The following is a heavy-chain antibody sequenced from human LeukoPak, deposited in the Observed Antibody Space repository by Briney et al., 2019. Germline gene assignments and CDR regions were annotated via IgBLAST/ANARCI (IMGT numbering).Heavy chain of an antibody. D-gene: IGHD5-18*01. V-gene: IGHV3-21*04. CDR3: AKAVGYSYGYRYFDY. CDR2: ISSSSSYT. J-gene: IGHJ4*02. CDR1: GFTFSSYR. Sequence: GGSLRLSCAASGFTFSSYRMNWVRQAPGKGLEWVSSISSSSSYTYYADSVKGRFTISRDNSKNTLYLQMNSLRAEDTAVYYCAKAVGYSYGYRYFDYWGQGTLVTVSS.